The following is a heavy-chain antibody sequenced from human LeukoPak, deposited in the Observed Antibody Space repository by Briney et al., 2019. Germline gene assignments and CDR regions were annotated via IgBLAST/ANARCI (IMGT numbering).Heavy chain of an antibody. J-gene: IGHJ4*02. CDR2: ISYDGSNK. CDR1: GFTFSSYA. V-gene: IGHV3-30-3*01. D-gene: IGHD3-22*01. Sequence: GGSLRLSCAASGFTFSSYAMHWVRQAPGKGLEWVAVISYDGSNKYYADSVKGRFTISRDNSKNTLYLQMNSLRAEDTAVYYCARDSERYYDSSGYFDYWGQGTLVTVSS. CDR3: ARDSERYYDSSGYFDY.